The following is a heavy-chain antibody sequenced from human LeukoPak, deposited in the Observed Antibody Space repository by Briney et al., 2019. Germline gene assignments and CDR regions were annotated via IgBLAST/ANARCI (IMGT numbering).Heavy chain of an antibody. Sequence: SETLSLTCAVYGGSFSGYYWSWIRQPPGKGLEWIGEIKHSGSTNYNPSLKSRVTMSVDTSMNQVSLKVTSLTAADTAVYYCAASSGVTLGRFWGQGALVTVSS. D-gene: IGHD3-16*01. V-gene: IGHV4-34*01. CDR1: GGSFSGYY. CDR2: IKHSGST. CDR3: AASSGVTLGRF. J-gene: IGHJ4*02.